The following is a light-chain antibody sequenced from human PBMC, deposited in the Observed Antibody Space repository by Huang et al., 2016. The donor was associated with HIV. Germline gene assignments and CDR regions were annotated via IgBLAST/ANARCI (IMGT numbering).Light chain of an antibody. J-gene: IGKJ2*01. CDR3: QQYNNWPHT. CDR2: GAS. Sequence: EIVMTQSPATLSVSPGESAPLSCRASQSVSSNLAWYQQKPGQAPRLLIYGASTRANGIRARFGGAGSRTEFTLTIGSLQSEDFAVYNCQQYNNWPHTFGQGTKLEIK. V-gene: IGKV3-15*01. CDR1: QSVSSN.